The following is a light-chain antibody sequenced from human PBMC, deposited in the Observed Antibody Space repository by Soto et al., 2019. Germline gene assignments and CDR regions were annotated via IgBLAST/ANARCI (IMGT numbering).Light chain of an antibody. Sequence: IVLTQSPGTLSLSPGERATLSWRASQSFSSKSLAWYQHKHGQAPRLLIYGASSKATGVPDRFYGTGSGTDGTITISRLETEDVAVYDCQQSSSSPQTFGQGTKVDIK. CDR3: QQSSSSPQT. CDR1: QSFSSKS. J-gene: IGKJ1*01. CDR2: GAS. V-gene: IGKV3-20*01.